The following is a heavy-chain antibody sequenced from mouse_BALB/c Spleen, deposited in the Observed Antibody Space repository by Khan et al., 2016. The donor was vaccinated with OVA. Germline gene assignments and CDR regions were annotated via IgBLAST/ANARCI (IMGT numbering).Heavy chain of an antibody. CDR3: ASDGTYYWNDGWCAY. CDR2: INPSSGYT. V-gene: IGHV1-4*01. CDR1: GYTFTSYT. D-gene: IGHD2-14*01. J-gene: IGHJ3*01. Sequence: QVQLKQSGAELARPGASAKMSCKASGYTFTSYTIHWIKQRPGQGLEWIGYINPSSGYTNYNQKFKDKDTLTADNSSTTAYMQLSSLTSDDSAVYYYASDGTYYWNDGWCAYWGQGTLVTVSA.